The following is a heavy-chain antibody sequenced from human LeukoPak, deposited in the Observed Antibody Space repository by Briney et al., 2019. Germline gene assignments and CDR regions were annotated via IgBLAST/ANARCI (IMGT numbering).Heavy chain of an antibody. CDR1: GYTFTSYA. CDR2: IIPILGIA. Sequence: ASVKVSCKASGYTFTSYAMNWVRQAPGQGLEWMGRIIPILGIANYAQKFQGRVTITADKSTSTAYMELSSLRSEDTAVYYCAIPPLGHNSSPFDYWGQGTLVTVSS. J-gene: IGHJ4*02. D-gene: IGHD6-13*01. V-gene: IGHV1-69*04. CDR3: AIPPLGHNSSPFDY.